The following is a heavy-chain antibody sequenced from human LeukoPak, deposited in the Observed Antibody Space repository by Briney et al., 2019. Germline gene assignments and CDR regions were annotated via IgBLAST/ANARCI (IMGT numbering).Heavy chain of an antibody. V-gene: IGHV4-34*01. CDR2: INHSGST. CDR3: ASQDIVVVPAAIPGY. J-gene: IGHJ4*02. CDR1: GGSFSGYY. Sequence: SETLSLTCAVYGGSFSGYYWSWIRQPPGKGLEWIGEINHSGSTNYNPSLKSRVTISVDTSKNQFSLKLNSVTAADTAVYYCASQDIVVVPAAIPGYWGQGTLVTVSS. D-gene: IGHD2-2*02.